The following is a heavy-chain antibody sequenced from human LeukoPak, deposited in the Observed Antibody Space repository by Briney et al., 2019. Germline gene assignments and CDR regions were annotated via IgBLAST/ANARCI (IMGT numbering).Heavy chain of an antibody. D-gene: IGHD6-13*01. J-gene: IGHJ4*02. Sequence: PSETLSLTCAVYGGSFSGYYWSWIRQPPGKGLEWIGEINHSGSTNYNPSLKSRVTISVDTSKNQFSLKLSSVTAADTAVYYCARGRGIAAAVNVWGQGTLVTVPS. CDR2: INHSGST. V-gene: IGHV4-34*01. CDR3: ARGRGIAAAVNV. CDR1: GGSFSGYY.